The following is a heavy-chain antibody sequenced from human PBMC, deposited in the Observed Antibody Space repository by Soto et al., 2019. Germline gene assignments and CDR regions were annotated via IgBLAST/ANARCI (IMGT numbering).Heavy chain of an antibody. CDR2: IYPTGNI. J-gene: IGHJ3*02. CDR1: GGSISGSHW. Sequence: SETLSLTCTVSGGSISGSHWWSWVRPAPGKGLEWIGEIYPTGNINFNPSLKSRASMSIDKSKNQLSLKLASLTAEDTAVYYCARERLVVVPPDFWAPPHDAFDIWGQGTMVTVS. D-gene: IGHD2-2*01. V-gene: IGHV4-4*02. CDR3: ARERLVVVPPDFWAPPHDAFDI.